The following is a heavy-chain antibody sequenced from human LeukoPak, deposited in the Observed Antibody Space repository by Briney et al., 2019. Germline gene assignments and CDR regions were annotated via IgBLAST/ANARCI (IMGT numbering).Heavy chain of an antibody. V-gene: IGHV4-39*01. CDR1: GGSISSSSYY. CDR3: ASGFGSYYDSGY. J-gene: IGHJ4*02. D-gene: IGHD3-10*01. CDR2: IYYSGRT. Sequence: SETLSLTCTVSGGSISSSSYYWGWIRQPPGKGLEWIGSIYYSGRTYYNPSLNSRVTISVDTSENQFFLKLTSVTAADTAVYYWASGFGSYYDSGYWGQGRLVTVSS.